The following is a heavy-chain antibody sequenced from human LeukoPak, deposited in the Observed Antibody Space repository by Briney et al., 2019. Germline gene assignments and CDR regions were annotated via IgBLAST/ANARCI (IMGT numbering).Heavy chain of an antibody. Sequence: PSETLSLTCAVYDGSFSGYYWSSIRQPSGKGLEWIGEINDSGSTNYNPSLKSRFTISVDTSKNQFSLKLSFVTAADTAVYYCARGYDCSSSSCHTLFDLWGQGTLVTVSS. D-gene: IGHD2-2*02. CDR3: ARGYDCSSSSCHTLFDL. J-gene: IGHJ4*02. CDR2: INDSGST. CDR1: DGSFSGYY. V-gene: IGHV4-34*01.